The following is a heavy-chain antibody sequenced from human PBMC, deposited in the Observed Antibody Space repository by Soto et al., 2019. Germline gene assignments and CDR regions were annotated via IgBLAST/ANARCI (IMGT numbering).Heavy chain of an antibody. D-gene: IGHD3-16*01. CDR2: FSSSGYTI. J-gene: IGHJ4*02. V-gene: IGHV3-11*01. Sequence: QVHLVQSGGGLVKPGGSLRLSCAASGLPFSGYYMSWIRQPPGKGLEWVSYFSSSGYTIRYAESVEGRFTVSRDNADSSLHLQMHSLRVEDTAVYYCARGRGGRSDDWGQGTLVTVSS. CDR1: GLPFSGYY. CDR3: ARGRGGRSDD.